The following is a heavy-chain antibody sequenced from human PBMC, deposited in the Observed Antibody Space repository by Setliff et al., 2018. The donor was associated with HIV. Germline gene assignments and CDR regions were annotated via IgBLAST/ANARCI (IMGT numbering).Heavy chain of an antibody. V-gene: IGHV4-61*09. CDR2: ISTGGAT. J-gene: IGHJ5*02. Sequence: SETLSLTCTVSGGSISSGSYYWNWIRQPAGKGLEWVGQISTGGATDYNSSLKSRVTISLDKSKNQFSLRLNSVTAADTAVYYCASRPGRGAGGSLLHNWFDPWGQGTLVTVSS. CDR1: GGSISSGSYY. D-gene: IGHD2-15*01. CDR3: ASRPGRGAGGSLLHNWFDP.